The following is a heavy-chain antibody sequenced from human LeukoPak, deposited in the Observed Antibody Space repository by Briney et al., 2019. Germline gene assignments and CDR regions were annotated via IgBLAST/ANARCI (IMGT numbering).Heavy chain of an antibody. CDR1: GGSISSYY. CDR2: IYTSGST. J-gene: IGHJ4*02. Sequence: SETLSLTCTVSGGSISSYYWSWIRQPAGKGLEWIGRIYTSGSTNYNPSLKSRVTMSVDTSKNQFSLKLSSVTAADTAVYYCARVGGDYGVIIPSWFDYWGQGTLVTVSS. CDR3: ARVGGDYGVIIPSWFDY. D-gene: IGHD4-17*01. V-gene: IGHV4-4*07.